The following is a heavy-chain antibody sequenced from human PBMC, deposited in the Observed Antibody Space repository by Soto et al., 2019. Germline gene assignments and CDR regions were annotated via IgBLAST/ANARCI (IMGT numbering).Heavy chain of an antibody. CDR1: GITFTYAW. J-gene: IGHJ3*01. Sequence: EVQLVESGGGLVNPGGSLRLSCAASGITFTYAWMTWVRQAPGRGLEWVGRVKSEAGGGTIDYAAPVKGRFTISRDDSRSMLYLQMNSLKSEDTAVYYCAHMGDLAPNYVFSSWGQGAVVTVSS. V-gene: IGHV3-15*01. CDR2: VKSEAGGGTI. D-gene: IGHD2-21*01. CDR3: AHMGDLAPNYVFSS.